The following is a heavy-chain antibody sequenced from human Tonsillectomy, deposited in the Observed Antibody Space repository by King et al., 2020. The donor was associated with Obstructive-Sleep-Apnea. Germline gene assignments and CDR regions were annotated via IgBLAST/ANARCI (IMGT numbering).Heavy chain of an antibody. CDR1: GYTFTGYY. CDR3: AVGGPPAFGSGSKNWFDP. V-gene: IGHV1-2*02. Sequence: QLVQSGAEVMKPGASVKVSCRTSGYTFTGYYMHWVRQAPGQGLEWMGWINPNSGGTNYAQKFQGRVTMTRDTSVSTAYMELSSLRSDDTAVDYCAVGGPPAFGSGSKNWFDPWGQGTLVTVSS. CDR2: INPNSGGT. J-gene: IGHJ5*02. D-gene: IGHD3-10*01.